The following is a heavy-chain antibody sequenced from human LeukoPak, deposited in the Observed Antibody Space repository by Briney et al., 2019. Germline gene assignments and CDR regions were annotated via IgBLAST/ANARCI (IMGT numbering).Heavy chain of an antibody. CDR2: IRYDGSNK. Sequence: AGGSLRLSCAASGFTFSSYGMHWVRQAPGKGLEWVAFIRYDGSNKYYADSVKGRFTISRDNAKNSLYLFMDSLRAEDTAVYYCARKVGIFDAFDIWGQGTFVTVSS. D-gene: IGHD2-21*01. V-gene: IGHV3-30*02. CDR1: GFTFSSYG. J-gene: IGHJ3*02. CDR3: ARKVGIFDAFDI.